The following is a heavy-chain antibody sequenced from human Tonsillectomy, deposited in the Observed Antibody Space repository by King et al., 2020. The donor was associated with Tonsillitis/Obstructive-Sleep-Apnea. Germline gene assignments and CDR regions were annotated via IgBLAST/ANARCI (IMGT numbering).Heavy chain of an antibody. CDR3: AREGEAVVAFDI. Sequence: VQLQESGPRLVKPSETLSLTCTVSGGSISGYYWSWIRQPPGKGLEWIGYIYFSGSTKYNPSLKSRVTISVDTSKNQFSLKLSSVTAADTAVYYCAREGEAVVAFDIWGQGTMVTVSS. CDR1: GGSISGYY. D-gene: IGHD3-16*01. J-gene: IGHJ3*02. V-gene: IGHV4-59*01. CDR2: IYFSGST.